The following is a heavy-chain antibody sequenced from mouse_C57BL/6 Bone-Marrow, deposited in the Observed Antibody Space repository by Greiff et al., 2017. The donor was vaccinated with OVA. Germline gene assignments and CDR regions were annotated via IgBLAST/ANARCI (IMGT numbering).Heavy chain of an antibody. CDR2: IHPNSGST. D-gene: IGHD2-3*01. J-gene: IGHJ1*03. V-gene: IGHV1-64*01. CDR3: ARWLLRYFDV. Sequence: VQLQQPGAELVKPGASVKLSCKASGYTFTSYWMHWVKQRPGQGLEWIGMIHPNSGSTNYNEKFKSKATLTVDKSSSTAYMQLSSLTSEDAAVYYCARWLLRYFDVWGTGTTVTVSS. CDR1: GYTFTSYW.